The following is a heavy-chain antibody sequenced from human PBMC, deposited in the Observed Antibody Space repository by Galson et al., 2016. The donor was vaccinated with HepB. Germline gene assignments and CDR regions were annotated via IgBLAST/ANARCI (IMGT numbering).Heavy chain of an antibody. V-gene: IGHV3-33*06. Sequence: SLRLSCAASGFTFSIYATHWVRQAPGKGLEWVALVSFDGTIKYYADSVKGRFTISRDNSKSTLYLQMNSLRVEDTAVYYCAKSEVVVVAAHQVWGQGTLVTVAS. CDR2: VSFDGTIK. CDR1: GFTFSIYA. J-gene: IGHJ4*02. CDR3: AKSEVVVVAAHQV. D-gene: IGHD2-15*01.